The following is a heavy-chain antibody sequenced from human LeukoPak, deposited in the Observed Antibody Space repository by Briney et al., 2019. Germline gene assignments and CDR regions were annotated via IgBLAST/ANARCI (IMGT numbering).Heavy chain of an antibody. CDR1: GGSISSSSYY. CDR3: VRMGGWYDY. Sequence: NPSEILSLTCTVSGGSISSSSYYWGWIRQPPGKGLEWIGSIYYSGSTYYNPSLKSRVTISVDTSKNQFSLKLSSVTAADTAVYYCVRMGGWYDYWGQRTLVTVSS. J-gene: IGHJ4*02. V-gene: IGHV4-39*01. D-gene: IGHD6-19*01. CDR2: IYYSGST.